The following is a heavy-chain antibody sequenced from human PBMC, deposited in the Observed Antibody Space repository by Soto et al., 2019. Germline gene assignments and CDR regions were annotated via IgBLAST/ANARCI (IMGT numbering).Heavy chain of an antibody. CDR1: GFTVGTNY. J-gene: IGHJ6*03. Sequence: EVRLVESGGGLVQPGESLRLSCEASGFTVGTNYISWVRQSPGKGLEWVSVIYAAGHTYYPDSVKGRFTISRDKSLNTVSLQMSSLRVDHTAVYYCARAIVTPGTYYIDVWGKGTTVTVSS. D-gene: IGHD4-4*01. V-gene: IGHV3-66*01. CDR2: IYAAGHT. CDR3: ARAIVTPGTYYIDV.